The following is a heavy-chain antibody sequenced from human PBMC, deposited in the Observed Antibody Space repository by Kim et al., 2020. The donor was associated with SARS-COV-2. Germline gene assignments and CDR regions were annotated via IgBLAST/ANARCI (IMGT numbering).Heavy chain of an antibody. Sequence: SETLSLTCTVSGGSISSYYWSWIRQPPGKGLEWIGYIYYSGSTNYNPSLKSRVTISVDTSKNQFSLKLSSVTAADTAVYYCARHDHLPGDAFDIWGQGTMVTVSS. J-gene: IGHJ3*02. V-gene: IGHV4-59*08. CDR3: ARHDHLPGDAFDI. CDR2: IYYSGST. CDR1: GGSISSYY.